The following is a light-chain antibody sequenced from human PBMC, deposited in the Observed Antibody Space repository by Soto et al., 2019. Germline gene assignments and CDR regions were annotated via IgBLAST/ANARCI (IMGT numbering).Light chain of an antibody. V-gene: IGKV3-15*01. J-gene: IGKJ1*01. CDR2: GPS. CDR1: QSVSSN. Sequence: EIVRTQSPATLSVSPRETATLSCTASQSVSSNLAWYQQKPGQPPRLLIYGPSTRGTGIPARFNGSGSETACPLTISSLQSEDFAVYYCHNYNNCARTLGQGTMIEIK. CDR3: HNYNNCART.